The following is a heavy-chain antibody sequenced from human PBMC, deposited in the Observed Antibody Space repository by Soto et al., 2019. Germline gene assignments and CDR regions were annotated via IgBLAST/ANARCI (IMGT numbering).Heavy chain of an antibody. D-gene: IGHD4-17*01. CDR1: GKSSTNFW. J-gene: IGHJ3*02. Sequence: GESLKISCKGSGKSSTNFWIGWVRQVPGKGLEWMGLIYPGDSDTRHSPSFQGQVTISADKSISTAYLQWSSLTASDTATYYCARRNHGDYMGDAIDIWGQGTMVTVSS. CDR2: IYPGDSDT. V-gene: IGHV5-51*01. CDR3: ARRNHGDYMGDAIDI.